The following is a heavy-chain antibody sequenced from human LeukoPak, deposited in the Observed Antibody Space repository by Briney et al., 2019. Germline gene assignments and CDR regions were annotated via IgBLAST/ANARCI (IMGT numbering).Heavy chain of an antibody. Sequence: SETLSLPCTVSGGSISSSSYYWSWIRQPAGKGLEWIGRIYTSGRTNYNPSLKSRDTISVDTSKNQFSLKLSSVTAADTAVYYCARDASSVPPDSGYYGAYYFDYWGQGTLVTVSS. D-gene: IGHD3-10*01. J-gene: IGHJ4*02. V-gene: IGHV4-61*02. CDR3: ARDASSVPPDSGYYGAYYFDY. CDR2: IYTSGRT. CDR1: GGSISSSSYY.